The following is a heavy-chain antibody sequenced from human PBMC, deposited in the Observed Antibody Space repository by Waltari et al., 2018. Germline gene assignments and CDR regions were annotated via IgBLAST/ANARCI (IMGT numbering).Heavy chain of an antibody. J-gene: IGHJ6*03. CDR3: ARGWLQVAPPYYYYMDV. CDR2: INHNASP. CDR1: GGSFSGYY. Sequence: QVQLLQWGAGLLKPSETLSLTCAVYGGSFSGYYWSWLRQLPGKGLEWLGEINHNASPAYKPSLKSRATISIETSKNQFSLKLDSVTAADTGVYYCARGWLQVAPPYYYYMDVWDRGTAVTVSS. D-gene: IGHD6-19*01. V-gene: IGHV4-34*01.